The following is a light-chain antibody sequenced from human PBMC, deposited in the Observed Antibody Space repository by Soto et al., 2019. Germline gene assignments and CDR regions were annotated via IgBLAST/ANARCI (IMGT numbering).Light chain of an antibody. J-gene: IGKJ2*01. V-gene: IGKV3-20*01. CDR2: GES. CDR1: QSVSSSY. CDR3: QQYGSSPYT. Sequence: EIVLTQSPGTLSLSPGERATLSCRASQSVSSSYLAWYQQKPGQAPRLLIYGESSRATGITDRFSGSGSGTDFTLTISRLEPEDFAVYYCQQYGSSPYTFGQGTKLEIK.